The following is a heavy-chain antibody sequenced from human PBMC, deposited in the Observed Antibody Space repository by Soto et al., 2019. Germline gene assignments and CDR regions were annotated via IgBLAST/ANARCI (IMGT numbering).Heavy chain of an antibody. CDR2: INPTGDKL. CDR3: ARGPPRLEFLANWFNP. CDR1: GYIFIHHY. D-gene: IGHD1-1*01. J-gene: IGHJ5*02. V-gene: IGHV1-46*01. Sequence: ASVKVSCKTSGYIFIHHYIHWVRQAPGQGLEWMGIINPTGDKLDYPQKFQGRLTLTTDTSTSTVYMELSSLRSEDTAVYYCARGPPRLEFLANWFNPWGQGTLVTVSS.